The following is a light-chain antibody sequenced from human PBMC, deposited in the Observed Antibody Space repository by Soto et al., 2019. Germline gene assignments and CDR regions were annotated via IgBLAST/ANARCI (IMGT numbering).Light chain of an antibody. CDR3: QQYENYWT. CDR1: QTVTND. Sequence: EIVMTQSPATLSVSPGERATLSCRASQTVTNDYLAWYQQKDGQAPRLLIYDASTRATGVPDRFSGSGSGTEFSLTISNLQPDDCATYYCQQYENYWTFGQGTKVDIK. V-gene: IGKV3D-15*01. CDR2: DAS. J-gene: IGKJ1*01.